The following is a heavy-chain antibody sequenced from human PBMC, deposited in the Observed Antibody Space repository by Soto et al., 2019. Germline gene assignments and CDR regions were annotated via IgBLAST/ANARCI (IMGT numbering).Heavy chain of an antibody. CDR2: ISYDGSNK. J-gene: IGHJ4*02. CDR3: ARSYDSSGYYHFDY. CDR1: GFSFSGYD. Sequence: PXGSLRLSCAAAGFSFSGYDMHWVRQAPGKGLEWVAVISYDGSNKYYTDSVKGRFTISRDNSKNTMYLQMNSLRAEDTAVFYCARSYDSSGYYHFDYWGQGTLVTVSS. D-gene: IGHD3-22*01. V-gene: IGHV3-30-3*01.